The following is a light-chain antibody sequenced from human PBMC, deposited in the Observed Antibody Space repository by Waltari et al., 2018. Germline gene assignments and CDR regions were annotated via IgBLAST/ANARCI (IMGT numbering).Light chain of an antibody. CDR1: QTIREW. Sequence: DIQMTQYPSALSASVGATVLIPCRASQTIREWLAGYQQKPGEAPNLLIYMASTLERGVPSRFSGSGDGTEFTLTISSVRPDDFGTYYCQQYSSVPLTFGGGTKVEIK. V-gene: IGKV1-5*03. J-gene: IGKJ4*01. CDR2: MAS. CDR3: QQYSSVPLT.